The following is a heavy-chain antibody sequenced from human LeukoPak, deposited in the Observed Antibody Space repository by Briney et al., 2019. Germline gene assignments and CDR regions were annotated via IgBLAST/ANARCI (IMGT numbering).Heavy chain of an antibody. Sequence: GRSLRLSCAASGFTFSSYAMHWVRQAPGKGLEWVAVISYDGSNKYYADSVKGRFTVSRDNANNSLFLNMNSLRGEDTAIYFCARDPTSGSHPHFDAWGQGIQVSVSS. J-gene: IGHJ4*02. CDR3: ARDPTSGSHPHFDA. CDR1: GFTFSSYA. CDR2: ISYDGSNK. D-gene: IGHD1-26*01. V-gene: IGHV3-30-3*01.